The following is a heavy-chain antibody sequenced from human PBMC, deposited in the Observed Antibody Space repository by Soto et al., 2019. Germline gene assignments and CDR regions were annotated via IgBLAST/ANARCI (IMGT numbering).Heavy chain of an antibody. J-gene: IGHJ6*02. CDR3: ARGHYGLDV. CDR2: INTNGRTT. V-gene: IGHV3-11*01. Sequence: QVQLVESGGDLVKPGGSLRLSCAASGFTFGDYHMSWIRQAPGKGLEWVSYINTNGRTTNYADSVKGRFTISRDNAKNTLYLQMNSLRDEDTAVYYCARGHYGLDVWGQGTTVTVSS. CDR1: GFTFGDYH.